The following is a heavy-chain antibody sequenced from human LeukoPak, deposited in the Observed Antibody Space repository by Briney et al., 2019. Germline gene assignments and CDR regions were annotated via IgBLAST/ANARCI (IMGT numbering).Heavy chain of an antibody. CDR3: ARDAGSGWAT. J-gene: IGHJ4*02. CDR1: GFTFSSYA. V-gene: IGHV3-30-3*01. Sequence: GGSLRLSCAASGFTFSSYAMHWVRQAPGKGLEWVAVISYDGSNKYYADSVKGRFTISRDNSKNTLYLQMNSLRAEDTAVYYCARDAGSGWATWGQGTLVAVSS. D-gene: IGHD2-15*01. CDR2: ISYDGSNK.